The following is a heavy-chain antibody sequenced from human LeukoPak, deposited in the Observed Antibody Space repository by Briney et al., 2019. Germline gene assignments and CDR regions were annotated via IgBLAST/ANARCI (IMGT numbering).Heavy chain of an antibody. D-gene: IGHD3-22*01. CDR3: ARVKRGSYYDSSGYCDY. CDR2: ISAYNGNT. CDR1: GYTFTSYG. Sequence: ASVKVSCKASGYTFTSYGISWVRQAPGQGLEWMGWISAYNGNTNYAQKLQGRVTMTTDTSTSTAYMELKSLRSDDTAVYYCARVKRGSYYDSSGYCDYWGQGTLVTVSS. V-gene: IGHV1-18*01. J-gene: IGHJ4*02.